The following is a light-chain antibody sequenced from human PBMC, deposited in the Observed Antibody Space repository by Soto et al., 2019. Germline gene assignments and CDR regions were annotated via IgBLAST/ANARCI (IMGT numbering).Light chain of an antibody. CDR1: QSVSSN. CDR3: QQYNNWPQT. Sequence: EIMMKQSPATLSVSPGERATLSCRASQSVSSNLAWYQQKPGQAPRLLIYGASTRATGIPARFSGSGSGTEFTLTISSLQSEDFAVYYCQQYNNWPQTFGQGTKVDIK. J-gene: IGKJ1*01. CDR2: GAS. V-gene: IGKV3-15*01.